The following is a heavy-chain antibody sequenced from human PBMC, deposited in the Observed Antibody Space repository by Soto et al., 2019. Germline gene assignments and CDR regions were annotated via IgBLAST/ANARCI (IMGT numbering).Heavy chain of an antibody. D-gene: IGHD2-8*01. Sequence: SETLSLTCTVSGVSMSSFSWSWIRQPPGKGLEYIGYNYYSGSTNYNPSFKSRVTISVDTSKNQFSLKVTSVTAADTAVYYCARGGGPDCTNGVCYFIWFAPWGQGTLVTVSS. CDR1: GVSMSSFS. V-gene: IGHV4-59*12. CDR2: NYYSGST. J-gene: IGHJ5*02. CDR3: ARGGGPDCTNGVCYFIWFAP.